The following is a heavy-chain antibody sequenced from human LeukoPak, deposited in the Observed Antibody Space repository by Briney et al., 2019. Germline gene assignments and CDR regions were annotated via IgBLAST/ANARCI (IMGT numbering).Heavy chain of an antibody. Sequence: GGSLRLSCAASGFTFSSYAMNWVRQAPGKGLEWVSGISGSGGSTYYADSVRGRFTISRDNFKNTLYLQMDSLRAEDTAVYYCAKGLDGSGSYPYWGQGTLVTVSS. D-gene: IGHD3-10*01. V-gene: IGHV3-23*01. CDR2: ISGSGGST. J-gene: IGHJ4*02. CDR3: AKGLDGSGSYPY. CDR1: GFTFSSYA.